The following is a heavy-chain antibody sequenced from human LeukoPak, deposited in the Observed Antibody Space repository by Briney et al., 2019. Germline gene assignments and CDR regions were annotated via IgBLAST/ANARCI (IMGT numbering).Heavy chain of an antibody. CDR2: IYYSGST. CDR1: GGSISSSSYY. D-gene: IGHD2-15*01. J-gene: IGHJ5*02. V-gene: IGHV4-39*07. Sequence: TSETLSLTCTVSGGSISSSSYYWGWIRQPPGKGLEWIGSIYYSGSTYYNPSLKSRVTISVDTSKNQFSLKLSSVTAADTAVYYCARDPIPRYCSGGSCLNWFDPWGQGTLVTVSS. CDR3: ARDPIPRYCSGGSCLNWFDP.